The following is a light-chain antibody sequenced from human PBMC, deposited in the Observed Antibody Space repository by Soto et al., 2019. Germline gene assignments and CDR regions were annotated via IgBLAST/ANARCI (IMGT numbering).Light chain of an antibody. V-gene: IGKV3-20*01. CDR2: GAS. Sequence: EIVLTQSPGTLSLSPGERATLSCRASQSVSSSYLAWYQQKPGQAPRLLIYGASSRATGIPDRFSGSVSGTDLTLTISRLEPQDCAVYYCQQYGSSPVTFGQGTKVEIK. CDR1: QSVSSSY. J-gene: IGKJ1*01. CDR3: QQYGSSPVT.